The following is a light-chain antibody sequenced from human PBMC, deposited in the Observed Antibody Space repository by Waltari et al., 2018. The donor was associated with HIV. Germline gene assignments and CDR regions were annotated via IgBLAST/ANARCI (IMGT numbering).Light chain of an antibody. CDR1: QGISSA. V-gene: IGKV1-13*02. CDR3: QQFNSYPQNT. Sequence: AIQLTQSPSSLSASVGDRVTITYRASQGISSALAWYQQKPGKAPKLLIYDASSLESGVPSRFSGSGSGTDFTLTISSLQPEDFATYYCQQFNSYPQNTFGQGTRLEIK. CDR2: DAS. J-gene: IGKJ5*01.